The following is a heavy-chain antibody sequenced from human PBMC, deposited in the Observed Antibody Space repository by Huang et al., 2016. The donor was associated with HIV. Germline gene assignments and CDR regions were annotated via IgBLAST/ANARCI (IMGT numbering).Heavy chain of an antibody. V-gene: IGHV3-30*02. J-gene: IGHJ3*01. D-gene: IGHD6-13*01. CDR3: VKERGSSRARSSFDF. CDR2: IRYDGNND. Sequence: QVRLVESGGGVVQPGASLTLSGSASGFPFSAYGMDWVRQAPGKGLGWVSFIRYDGNNDYLIGSVKRRFTISRDNSNTTLYLRMNSLRPEDTAVYYCVKERGSSRARSSFDFWGQGTSVIVSS. CDR1: GFPFSAYG.